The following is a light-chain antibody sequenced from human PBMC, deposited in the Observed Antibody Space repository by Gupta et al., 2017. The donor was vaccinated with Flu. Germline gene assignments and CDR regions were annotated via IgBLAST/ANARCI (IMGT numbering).Light chain of an antibody. CDR2: SAS. CDR3: QQSCTIPRT. CDR1: QYISNY. V-gene: IGKV1-39*01. J-gene: IGKJ2*01. Sequence: DIQMTQSPSSLSASVGDRVNISCRATQYISNYLNWYQQKAGKAPHLLILSASRLQSGVPSRFSGSGSGTDFTLTISGLQAEDFTTYYCQQSCTIPRTFGQGTRLELK.